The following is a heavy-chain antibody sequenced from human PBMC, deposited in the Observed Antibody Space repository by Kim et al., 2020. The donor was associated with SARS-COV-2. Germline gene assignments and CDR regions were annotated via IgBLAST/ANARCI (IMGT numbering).Heavy chain of an antibody. Sequence: GESLKISCKGSGYSFTSYWIGWVRQMPGKGLEWMGIIYPGDSDTRYSPSFQGQVTISADKSISTAYLQWSSLKASDTARYYCARLKEPPPRTIMVRGVITQTNYYYYGMDVWGQGTTVTVSS. V-gene: IGHV5-51*01. CDR3: ARLKEPPPRTIMVRGVITQTNYYYYGMDV. CDR2: IYPGDSDT. J-gene: IGHJ6*02. D-gene: IGHD3-10*01. CDR1: GYSFTSYW.